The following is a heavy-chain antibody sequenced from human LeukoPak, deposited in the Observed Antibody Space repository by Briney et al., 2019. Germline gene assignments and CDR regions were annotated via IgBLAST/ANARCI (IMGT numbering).Heavy chain of an antibody. Sequence: SETLSLTCSVSGGSMNNFYWNWIRKPAGKGLEWIGRIYASGSTYYNPSLKSRVTISVDTSKNQFSLKLSSVTAADTAVYYCARGPTYYYGSGSYSYFDYWGQGTLVTVSS. CDR1: GGSMNNFY. V-gene: IGHV4-4*07. J-gene: IGHJ4*02. CDR3: ARGPTYYYGSGSYSYFDY. D-gene: IGHD3-10*01. CDR2: IYASGST.